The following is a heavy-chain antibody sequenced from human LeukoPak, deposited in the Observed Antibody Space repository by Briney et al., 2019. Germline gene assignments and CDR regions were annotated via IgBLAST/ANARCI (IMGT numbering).Heavy chain of an antibody. CDR3: ARGPYGTGSHFDF. Sequence: ASVKVSFKASGSTFSSYDIDWVRQATGPGLEWMGWMNPNSGDTGYTQRFQGRVTMTRDTSISTAYMELSSLRSEDTAVYYCARGPYGTGSHFDFWGQGTLVTVSS. CDR2: MNPNSGDT. D-gene: IGHD3-10*01. CDR1: GSTFSSYD. V-gene: IGHV1-8*02. J-gene: IGHJ4*02.